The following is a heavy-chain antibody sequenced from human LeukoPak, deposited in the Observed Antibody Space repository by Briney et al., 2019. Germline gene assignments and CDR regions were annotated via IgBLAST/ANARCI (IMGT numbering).Heavy chain of an antibody. CDR2: INSDGSST. J-gene: IGHJ3*02. Sequence: GGSLRLSCAASGSTFSSYWMHWVRQAPGKGLVWVSRINSDGSSTSYADSVKGRFTISRDNAKNTLYLQMNSLSAEDTAVYYCARVEMATIRNAFDIWGQGTMVTVSS. V-gene: IGHV3-74*01. CDR1: GSTFSSYW. CDR3: ARVEMATIRNAFDI. D-gene: IGHD5-24*01.